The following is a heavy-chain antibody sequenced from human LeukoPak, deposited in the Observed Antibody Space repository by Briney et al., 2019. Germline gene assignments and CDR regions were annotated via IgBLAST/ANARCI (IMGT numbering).Heavy chain of an antibody. D-gene: IGHD3-3*01. CDR1: GYTFTSYG. J-gene: IGHJ5*02. Sequence: ASVKVSCKASGYTFTSYGISWVRQAPGQGLEWMGWISAYNGNTNHAQKLQGRVTMTTDTSTSTAYMELRSLRSDDTAVYYCARDRVDFWSGYYISPNWFDPWGQGTLVTVSS. CDR3: ARDRVDFWSGYYISPNWFDP. CDR2: ISAYNGNT. V-gene: IGHV1-18*01.